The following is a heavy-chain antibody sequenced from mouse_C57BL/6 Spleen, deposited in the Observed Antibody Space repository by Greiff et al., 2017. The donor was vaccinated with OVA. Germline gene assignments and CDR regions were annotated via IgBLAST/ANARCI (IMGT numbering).Heavy chain of an antibody. D-gene: IGHD1-1*01. V-gene: IGHV1-64*01. CDR2: IHPNSGST. J-gene: IGHJ2*01. CDR1: GYTFTSYW. CDR3: ARGGTVVATDY. Sequence: VQLQQPGAELVKPGASVKLSCKASGYTFTSYWMHWVKQRPGQGLEWIGRIHPNSGSTNYNEKFKSKATLTVDKSSSTAYMQLSSLTSEDAAVYYCARGGTVVATDYWGQGTTLTVSS.